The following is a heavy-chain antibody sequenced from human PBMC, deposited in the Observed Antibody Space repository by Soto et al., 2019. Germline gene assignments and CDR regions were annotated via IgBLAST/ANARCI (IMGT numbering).Heavy chain of an antibody. D-gene: IGHD6-6*01. Sequence: VSVTVSCKASGYTYTSYYMHWVRQAHGQGLEWMGIINPSGGSTSYAQKFQGRVTMTRDTSTSTVYMELSSLRSEDTAVYYCARDIAETSIAARQDKPPHYYYGMDVWGQGTTVTVSS. CDR1: GYTYTSYY. V-gene: IGHV1-46*01. CDR3: ARDIAETSIAARQDKPPHYYYGMDV. J-gene: IGHJ6*02. CDR2: INPSGGST.